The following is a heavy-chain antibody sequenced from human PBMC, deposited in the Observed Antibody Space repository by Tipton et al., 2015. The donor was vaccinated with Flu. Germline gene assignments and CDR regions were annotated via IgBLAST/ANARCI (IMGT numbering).Heavy chain of an antibody. D-gene: IGHD4-17*01. J-gene: IGHJ6*04. Sequence: TLSLTCTVSGGSISNGGYYWSWIRQHPGKGLEWIGYIYYSGSTSYNPSLKSRVTISVDTSKTQFSLNLSSVTAADTAVYYCARDLYGYYGMDVWGEGTTVTVSS. CDR1: GGSISNGGYY. CDR2: IYYSGST. V-gene: IGHV4-31*03. CDR3: ARDLYGYYGMDV.